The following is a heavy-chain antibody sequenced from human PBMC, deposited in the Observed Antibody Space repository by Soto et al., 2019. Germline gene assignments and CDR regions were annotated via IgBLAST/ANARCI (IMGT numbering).Heavy chain of an antibody. Sequence: PSETLSLTCTVSGGSISSSSYYWGWIRQPPGKGLEWIGSIYYSGSTYYNPSLKSRVTISVDTSKNQFSLKLSSVTAADTAVYYCARQSYSSSWYRSYYYYYGMDVWGQGTTVTVSS. CDR3: ARQSYSSSWYRSYYYYYGMDV. J-gene: IGHJ6*02. CDR2: IYYSGST. CDR1: GGSISSSSYY. D-gene: IGHD6-13*01. V-gene: IGHV4-39*01.